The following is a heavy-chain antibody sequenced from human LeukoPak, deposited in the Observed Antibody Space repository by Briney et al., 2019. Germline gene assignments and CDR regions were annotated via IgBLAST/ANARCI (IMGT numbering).Heavy chain of an antibody. Sequence: SQTLSLTCTVSGGSISSGSYYWSWIRQPAGKGLEWIGRMYTSGSTNCNPSLKSRVTISVDTSKNQFSLKLSSVTAADTAVYYCARERYGGYRWFDPWGLGTLVTVSS. CDR1: GGSISSGSYY. D-gene: IGHD5-12*01. CDR3: ARERYGGYRWFDP. J-gene: IGHJ5*02. CDR2: MYTSGST. V-gene: IGHV4-61*02.